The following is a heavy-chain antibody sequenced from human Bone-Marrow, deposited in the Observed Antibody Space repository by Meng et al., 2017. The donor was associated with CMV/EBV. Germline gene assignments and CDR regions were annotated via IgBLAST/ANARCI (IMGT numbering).Heavy chain of an antibody. CDR3: ARARSLYCSSTSCPAPTFDI. J-gene: IGHJ3*02. V-gene: IGHV4-31*02. CDR2: IYYSGST. CDR1: GGYY. D-gene: IGHD2-2*01. Sequence: GGYYWSWIRQHPGKGLEWIGYIYYSGSTYYNPSLKSRVTISVDTSKNQFSLKLSSVTAADTAVYYCARARSLYCSSTSCPAPTFDIWGQGTMVTVSS.